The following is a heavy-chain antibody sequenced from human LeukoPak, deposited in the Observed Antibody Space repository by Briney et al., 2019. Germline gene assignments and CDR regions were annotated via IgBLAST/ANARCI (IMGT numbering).Heavy chain of an antibody. J-gene: IGHJ5*02. CDR3: AKEQSKVVVAATDWFDP. CDR2: ISGSGDSR. D-gene: IGHD2-15*01. CDR1: GFTFSSYG. Sequence: GGSLRLSCAASGFTFSSYGMTWVRQAPGKGLEWVSVISGSGDSRDYADSVKGRFTISRDNSKNTLYLQMNSLRAEDTAVYYCAKEQSKVVVAATDWFDPWGQGTLVTVSS. V-gene: IGHV3-23*01.